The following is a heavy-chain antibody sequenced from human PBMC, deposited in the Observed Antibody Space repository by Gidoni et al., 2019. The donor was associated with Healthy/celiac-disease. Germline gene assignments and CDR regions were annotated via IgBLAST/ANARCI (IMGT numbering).Heavy chain of an antibody. CDR1: GFTFSSYG. V-gene: IGHV3-33*01. J-gene: IGHJ3*02. D-gene: IGHD3-9*01. Sequence: QVQLVESGGGVVQPGRSLRLSCAASGFTFSSYGMHWVRQAPGKGLEWVAVIWYDGSNKYYSDSVKGRFTISRDNSKNTLYLQMNSLRAEDTAVYYCAGHATGYWNFDHSDAFDIWGQGTMVTVSS. CDR2: IWYDGSNK. CDR3: AGHATGYWNFDHSDAFDI.